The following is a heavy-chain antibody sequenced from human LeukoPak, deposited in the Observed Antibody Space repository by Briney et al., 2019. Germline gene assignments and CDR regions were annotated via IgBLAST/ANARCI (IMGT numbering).Heavy chain of an antibody. Sequence: GASLKISSKGSGSSFTSYWIGWVRQMPGKGLEWMGIIYPGDSDTRYSPSFQGQVTISADKSISTAYLQWSSLKASDTAMYYCARQRAVGPNWFDHWGQGTLVTVSS. J-gene: IGHJ5*02. CDR3: ARQRAVGPNWFDH. D-gene: IGHD3-10*01. V-gene: IGHV5-51*01. CDR1: GSSFTSYW. CDR2: IYPGDSDT.